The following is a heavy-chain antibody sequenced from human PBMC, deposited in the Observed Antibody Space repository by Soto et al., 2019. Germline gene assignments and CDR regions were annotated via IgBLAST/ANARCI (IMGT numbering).Heavy chain of an antibody. CDR1: GFTFSHYA. D-gene: IGHD3-10*01. CDR3: ARVFRDYSYGPVDY. J-gene: IGHJ4*02. Sequence: HPGGSLRLSCAASGFTFSHYAMSWVRQAPGKGLEWVANIKEDGSQKYYVDSVKGRFTISRDNAKNSLDLQMSSLRAEDTAVYYCARVFRDYSYGPVDYWGQGTQVTVSS. V-gene: IGHV3-7*03. CDR2: IKEDGSQK.